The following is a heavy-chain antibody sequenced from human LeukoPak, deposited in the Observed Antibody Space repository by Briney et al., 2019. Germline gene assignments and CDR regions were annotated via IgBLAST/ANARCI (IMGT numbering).Heavy chain of an antibody. Sequence: ASVKVSCKASGYTFTTYGFTWVRQAPGQGLEWMGWISAYNGNTNYAQKLQGRGTMTTDTSTSTAYMEVRSLRSDDTAVYYCARSDSSGRYGGYYYYYMDVWGKGTTVTVSS. CDR1: GYTFTTYG. CDR3: ARSDSSGRYGGYYYYYMDV. CDR2: ISAYNGNT. D-gene: IGHD6-19*01. V-gene: IGHV1-18*01. J-gene: IGHJ6*03.